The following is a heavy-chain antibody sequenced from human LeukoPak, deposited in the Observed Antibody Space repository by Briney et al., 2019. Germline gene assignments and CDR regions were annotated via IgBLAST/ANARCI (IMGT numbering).Heavy chain of an antibody. D-gene: IGHD3-10*01. CDR1: GFTFSSYS. J-gene: IGHJ4*02. CDR2: ISSSSSYI. Sequence: GGSLRLSCAASGFTFSSYSMNWVRQAPGKGLEWVSSISSSSSYIYYADSVKGRFTISRDNAKNSLYLQMNSLTAEDTAVYYCAGGLWFGELPQSEWGQGTLVTVSS. V-gene: IGHV3-21*01. CDR3: AGGLWFGELPQSE.